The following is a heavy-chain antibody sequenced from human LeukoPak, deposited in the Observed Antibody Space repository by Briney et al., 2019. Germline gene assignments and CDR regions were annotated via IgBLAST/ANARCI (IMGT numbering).Heavy chain of an antibody. CDR1: GGSISSGSYY. CDR3: ARGSRYCSSTSCDY. D-gene: IGHD2-2*01. J-gene: IGHJ4*02. Sequence: PSQTLSLTCTVSGGSISSGSYYWSWIRQPAGKGLEWIGRIYTSGSTNYNPSLKSRVTISVDTSKNQFSLKLSSVTAADTAVYYCARGSRYCSSTSCDYWGQGTLVTVSS. V-gene: IGHV4-61*02. CDR2: IYTSGST.